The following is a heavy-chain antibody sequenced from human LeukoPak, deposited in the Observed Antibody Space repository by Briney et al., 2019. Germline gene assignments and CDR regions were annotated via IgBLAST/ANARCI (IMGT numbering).Heavy chain of an antibody. Sequence: GASVKVSCKASGYSFTNYAMNWVRQAPGQGLEWMGWIDTKTGSPTYAQDFTGRFVFSLDTSVSTAYLQISSLKAEDTAVYYCARKEWQGIDPWGQGTLVTVSS. CDR3: ARKEWQGIDP. D-gene: IGHD3-3*01. J-gene: IGHJ5*02. CDR2: IDTKTGSP. CDR1: GYSFTNYA. V-gene: IGHV7-4-1*02.